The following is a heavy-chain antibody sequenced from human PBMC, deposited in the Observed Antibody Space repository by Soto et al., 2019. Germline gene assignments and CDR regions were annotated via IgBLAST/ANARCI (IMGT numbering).Heavy chain of an antibody. Sequence: GESLKISCKGSGYSFTSYWIGWVRQMPWKGLEWMGIIYPGDSDTRYSPSFQGQVTISADKSISTAYLQWSSLKASDTAMYYCARGRRTDILTGYYTDHYFDYWGQGTLVTVSS. CDR3: ARGRRTDILTGYYTDHYFDY. V-gene: IGHV5-51*01. J-gene: IGHJ4*02. D-gene: IGHD3-9*01. CDR1: GYSFTSYW. CDR2: IYPGDSDT.